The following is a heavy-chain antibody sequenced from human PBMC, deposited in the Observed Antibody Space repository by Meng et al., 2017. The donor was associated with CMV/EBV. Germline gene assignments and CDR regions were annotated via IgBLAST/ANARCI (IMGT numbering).Heavy chain of an antibody. CDR1: GFTFSSYS. D-gene: IGHD3-10*01. CDR3: ALSPYYYGSGRDAFDI. V-gene: IGHV3-48*04. CDR2: ISSSSSTI. J-gene: IGHJ3*02. Sequence: GGSLRLSCAASGFTFSSYSMNWVRQAPGKGLEWVSYISSSSSTIYYADSVKGRFTISRGNAKNSLYLQMNSLKAEDTAVYYCALSPYYYGSGRDAFDIWGQGTMVTVSS.